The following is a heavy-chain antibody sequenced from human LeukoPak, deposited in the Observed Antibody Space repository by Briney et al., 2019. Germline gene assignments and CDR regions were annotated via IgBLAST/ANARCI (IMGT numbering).Heavy chain of an antibody. V-gene: IGHV4-39*01. D-gene: IGHD3-22*01. CDR2: IYYSGST. CDR3: ARLREGYDSSGYSFDY. CDR1: GGSISSSSYY. Sequence: SETLSLTCTVSGGSISSSSYYWGWIRQPPGKGLEWIGSIYYSGSTHYNPSLKSRVTISVDTSKNQFSLKLSSVTAADTAVYYCARLREGYDSSGYSFDYWGQGTLVTVSS. J-gene: IGHJ4*02.